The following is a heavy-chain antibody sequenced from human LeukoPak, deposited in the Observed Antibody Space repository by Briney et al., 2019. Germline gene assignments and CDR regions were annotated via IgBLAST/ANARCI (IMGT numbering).Heavy chain of an antibody. CDR2: ISAYNGNT. J-gene: IGHJ4*02. V-gene: IGHV1-18*01. D-gene: IGHD3-9*01. CDR1: GYTFTSYG. CDR3: ARDHILTGYRNYFDY. Sequence: GASVKVSCKAPGYTFTSYGISWVRQAPGQGLEWMGWISAYNGNTNYAQKLQGRVTMTTDTSTSTAYMELRSLRSDDTAVYYCARDHILTGYRNYFDYWGQGTLVTVSS.